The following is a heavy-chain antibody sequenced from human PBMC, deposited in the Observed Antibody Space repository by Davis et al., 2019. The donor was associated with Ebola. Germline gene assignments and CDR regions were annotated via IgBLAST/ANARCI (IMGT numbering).Heavy chain of an antibody. Sequence: GGSLRLSCAASGFRFSGYWMYWVRQVPGKGLEWVAFIRSEATSQDYGKSVQGRFFIPRDDSKNTLYLQMNSLRVDDTAVYFCARDGPNYDVDYWGQGTLVTVSA. V-gene: IGHV3-30*02. D-gene: IGHD3-22*01. CDR3: ARDGPNYDVDY. J-gene: IGHJ4*02. CDR1: GFRFSGYW. CDR2: IRSEATSQ.